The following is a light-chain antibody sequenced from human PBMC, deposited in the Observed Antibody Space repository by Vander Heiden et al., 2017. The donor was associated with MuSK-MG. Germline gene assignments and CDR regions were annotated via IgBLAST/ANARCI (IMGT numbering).Light chain of an antibody. Sequence: QSALTQPAPVSGSPGQSITISCPGTSRDVGGYNYVSWYQQHPGKPPRLMIYEISSRPSGVSSRFSGSTSGNTASLTISGLQAEDEADYCCSSYTSSSTWVFGGGTKLTVL. V-gene: IGLV2-14*01. J-gene: IGLJ3*02. CDR3: SSYTSSSTWV. CDR2: EIS. CDR1: SRDVGGYNY.